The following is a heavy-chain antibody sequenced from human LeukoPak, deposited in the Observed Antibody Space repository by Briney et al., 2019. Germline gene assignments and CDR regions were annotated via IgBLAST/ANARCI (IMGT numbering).Heavy chain of an antibody. CDR1: GFTFSNYA. Sequence: GGSLRLSCAASGFTFSNYAMSWVRQAPGKGLEWVSGIRTDGVTTYYADSAKGRFTISRDNSKNAVDLQMSSLRVEDTALYYCVKDDAWVQYQDWGQGTLVTVSS. CDR2: IRTDGVTT. D-gene: IGHD5-24*01. V-gene: IGHV3-23*01. CDR3: VKDDAWVQYQD. J-gene: IGHJ4*02.